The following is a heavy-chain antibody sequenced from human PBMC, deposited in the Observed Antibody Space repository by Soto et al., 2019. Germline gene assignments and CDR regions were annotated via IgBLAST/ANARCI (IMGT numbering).Heavy chain of an antibody. J-gene: IGHJ4*02. CDR1: GGSISSGDYY. CDR2: IYYGGRT. CDR3: ASRHSSPYFDY. V-gene: IGHV4-39*01. D-gene: IGHD6-13*01. Sequence: SETLSLTCTVSGGSISSGDYYWGWIRQPPGKGLEWIGSIYYGGRTYYNPSLKSRVTISVDTSTNQFSLKLNSVTAADTAVYYCASRHSSPYFDYWGQGTLVTVSS.